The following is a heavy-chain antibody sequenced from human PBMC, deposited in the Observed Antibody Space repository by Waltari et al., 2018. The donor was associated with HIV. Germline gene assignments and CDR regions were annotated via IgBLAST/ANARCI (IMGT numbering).Heavy chain of an antibody. CDR2: IKSDGSST. CDR3: ATPIMIAFGGDDF. V-gene: IGHV3-74*01. D-gene: IGHD3-16*01. CDR1: GFTFSTYW. Sequence: EVQLVESGGGLVQPGGSLRLSCAASGFTFSTYWMHWVRQVPGKGLVWVARIKSDGSSTSYADSVKCRFTVSRDNAKNTLYLQMNRLRPEDSAVYYCATPIMIAFGGDDFWGQGTLVTVSS. J-gene: IGHJ4*02.